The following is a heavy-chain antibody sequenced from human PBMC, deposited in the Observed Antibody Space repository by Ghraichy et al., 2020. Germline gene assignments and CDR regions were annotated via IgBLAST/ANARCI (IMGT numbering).Heavy chain of an antibody. CDR2: IYWDDDK. D-gene: IGHD6-19*01. J-gene: IGHJ4*02. Sequence: SGPTLVKPTQTLTLTCTFSGFSLSTGGVGVGWIRQPPGKALEWLALIYWDDDKRYSPSLKSRLTITKDTSKNQVVLTMTNMDPVDTATYYCAHWGALYSSDWYKGIGYWGQGTLVTVSS. CDR1: GFSLSTGGVG. V-gene: IGHV2-5*02. CDR3: AHWGALYSSDWYKGIGY.